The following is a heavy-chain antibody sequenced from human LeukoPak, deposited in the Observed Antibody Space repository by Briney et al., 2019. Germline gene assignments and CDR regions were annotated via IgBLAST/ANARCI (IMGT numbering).Heavy chain of an antibody. CDR3: ARDQYCSSTSCAPGWFDP. V-gene: IGHV4-30-4*08. CDR1: GGSISSGDYY. CDR2: IYYSGST. Sequence: PSETLSLTCTVSGGSISSGDYYWSWIRQPPGKGLEWIGYIYYSGSTYYNPSLKSRVTISVDTSKNQFSLKLSSVTAADTAVYYCARDQYCSSTSCAPGWFDPWGREPWSPSPQ. J-gene: IGHJ5*02. D-gene: IGHD2-2*01.